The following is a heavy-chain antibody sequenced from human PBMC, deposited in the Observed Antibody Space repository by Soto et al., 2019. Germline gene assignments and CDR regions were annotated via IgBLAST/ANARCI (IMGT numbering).Heavy chain of an antibody. CDR3: TSSSYDSSGYQRYYFDY. CDR1: GFTFGDYA. Sequence: LRLSCTASGFTFGDYAMSWFRQAPGKGLEWVGFIRSKAYGGTTEYAASVKGRFTISRDDSKSIACLQMNSLKTEDTAVYYCTSSSYDSSGYQRYYFDYWGQGTLVTVSS. D-gene: IGHD3-22*01. J-gene: IGHJ4*02. CDR2: IRSKAYGGTT. V-gene: IGHV3-49*03.